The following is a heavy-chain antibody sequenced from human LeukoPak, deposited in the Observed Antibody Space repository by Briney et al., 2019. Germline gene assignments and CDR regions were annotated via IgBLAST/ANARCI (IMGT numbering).Heavy chain of an antibody. Sequence: GASVKVSCKASGYTFTGYYMHWIRHAPGQGLEWMGWINPNSDGTKYEKKFQGRVTMTRDTSISTAYMELSGLTSDDTAVFYCARGNASRAPFFDYWGQGTLVTVSS. D-gene: IGHD3-10*01. CDR1: GYTFTGYY. CDR2: INPNSDGT. V-gene: IGHV1-2*02. CDR3: ARGNASRAPFFDY. J-gene: IGHJ4*02.